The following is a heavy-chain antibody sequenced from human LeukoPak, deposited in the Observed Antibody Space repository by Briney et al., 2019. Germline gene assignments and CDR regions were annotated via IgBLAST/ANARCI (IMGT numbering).Heavy chain of an antibody. J-gene: IGHJ2*01. CDR1: GGSISRGDYY. V-gene: IGHV4-30-4*08. Sequence: SETLSLTCTVSGGSISRGDYYWGWIRQPPGKGLEWIGYIYYSGSTYYNPSVKSRVTISVDTSKTQFSLKLSSVTAADTAVYYCARVVVVITRYWYFDLWGRGTLVTVSS. CDR2: IYYSGST. D-gene: IGHD3-22*01. CDR3: ARVVVVITRYWYFDL.